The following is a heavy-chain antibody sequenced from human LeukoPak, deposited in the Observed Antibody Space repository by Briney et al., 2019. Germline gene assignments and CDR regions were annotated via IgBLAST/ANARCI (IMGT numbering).Heavy chain of an antibody. CDR1: GFTFSSYA. CDR2: ISGSGGST. V-gene: IGHV3-23*01. Sequence: GGSLRVSCAASGFTFSSYAMSWVRRAPGKGLEWVSAISGSGGSTNYADSVKGRFTISRDNSKNTLYLQMNSLRAEDTAVYYCAKRRSSGPNWYFDLWGRGTLVAVSS. J-gene: IGHJ2*01. D-gene: IGHD6-19*01. CDR3: AKRRSSGPNWYFDL.